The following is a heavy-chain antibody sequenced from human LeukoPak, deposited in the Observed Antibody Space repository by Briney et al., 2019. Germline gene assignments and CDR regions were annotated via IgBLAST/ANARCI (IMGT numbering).Heavy chain of an antibody. D-gene: IGHD6-13*01. CDR2: IIPILGIA. V-gene: IGHV1-69*04. J-gene: IGHJ4*02. Sequence: GASVKVSCKASGGTFSSYAISWVRQAPGQGLEWMGRIIPILGIANYAQKFQGRVTITADKSTSTAYVELSSLRSEDTAVYYCARGIAAHSYGDYWGQGTLVTVSS. CDR3: ARGIAAHSYGDY. CDR1: GGTFSSYA.